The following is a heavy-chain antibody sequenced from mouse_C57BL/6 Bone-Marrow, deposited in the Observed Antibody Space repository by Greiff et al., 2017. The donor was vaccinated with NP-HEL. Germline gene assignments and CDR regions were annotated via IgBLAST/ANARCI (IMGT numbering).Heavy chain of an antibody. Sequence: EVQLQQSGAELVRPGASVKLSCTASGFNIKDDYMHWVKQRPEQGLEWIGWIDPENGDTEYASKFQGKATITADTSSNTAYLQLSSLTSEDTAVYYCTNYYGSRWYFDVWGTGTTVTVSS. CDR1: GFNIKDDY. CDR3: TNYYGSRWYFDV. V-gene: IGHV14-4*01. D-gene: IGHD1-1*01. J-gene: IGHJ1*03. CDR2: IDPENGDT.